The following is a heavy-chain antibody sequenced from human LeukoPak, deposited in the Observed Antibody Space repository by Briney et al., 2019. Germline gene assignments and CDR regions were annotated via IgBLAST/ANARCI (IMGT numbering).Heavy chain of an antibody. V-gene: IGHV3-74*01. D-gene: IGHD3-16*01. Sequence: PVGYLRLSCAASGFSFSTYWMYWVRHAPGKGLVWVSRINSDGRSRSYADSVKGRFTISRDNAKNTLYLQMNSLRAEDSAIYYCATGFSGLVHWGQGTLVTVSS. CDR2: INSDGRSR. J-gene: IGHJ4*02. CDR3: ATGFSGLVH. CDR1: GFSFSTYW.